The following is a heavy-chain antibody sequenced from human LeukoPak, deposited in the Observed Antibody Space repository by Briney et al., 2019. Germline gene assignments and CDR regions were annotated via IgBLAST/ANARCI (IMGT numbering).Heavy chain of an antibody. CDR2: ISGSGGST. D-gene: IGHD1-26*01. J-gene: IGHJ4*02. V-gene: IGHV3-23*01. CDR1: GFTFSSYA. CDR3: APEGSVGELLGY. Sequence: GGSLRLSCAASGFTFSSYAMSWVRQAPGKGLEWVSAISGSGGSTYYADSVKGRSTISRDNSKNTLYLQMNSLRAVDTAVYYCAPEGSVGELLGYWGQGTLVTVSS.